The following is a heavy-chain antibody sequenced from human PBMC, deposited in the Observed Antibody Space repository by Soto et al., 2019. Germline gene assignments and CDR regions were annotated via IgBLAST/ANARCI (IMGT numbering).Heavy chain of an antibody. V-gene: IGHV4-38-2*02. J-gene: IGHJ4*02. CDR1: GFAISRGYY. CDR3: AREKVGTTFFDN. CDR2: IYPSVSS. D-gene: IGHD1-1*01. Sequence: SETLSLTCSVSGFAISRGYYWSWVRQPPGKGLEWIGSIYPSVSSYHNPSLATRLRLSIDTSKNQFTLNLTSVTAADTALYFCAREKVGTTFFDNWGQGIQVTVST.